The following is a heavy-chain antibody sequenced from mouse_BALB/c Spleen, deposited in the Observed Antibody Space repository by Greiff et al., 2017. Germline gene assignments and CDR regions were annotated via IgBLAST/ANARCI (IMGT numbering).Heavy chain of an antibody. V-gene: IGHV3-2*02. J-gene: IGHJ3*01. CDR3: ARSGGSPRGFAY. CDR2: ISYSGST. Sequence: QSGPGLVKPSQSLSLTCTVTGYSITSDYAWNWIRQFPGNKLEWMGYISYSGSTSYNPSLKSRISITRDTSKNQFFLQLNSVTTEDTATYYCARSGGSPRGFAYWGQGTLVTVSA. D-gene: IGHD3-1*01. CDR1: GYSITSDYA.